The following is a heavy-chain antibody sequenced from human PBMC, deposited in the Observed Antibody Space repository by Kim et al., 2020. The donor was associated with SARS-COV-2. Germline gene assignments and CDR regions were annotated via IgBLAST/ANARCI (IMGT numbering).Heavy chain of an antibody. CDR2: GST. J-gene: IGHJ4*02. CDR3: AKDYGELHP. Sequence: GSTYYADSVMGQFTISRDNAKNTQYLQMSSQRAEDTAVYYCAKDYGELHPWGQGTLVTVSS. V-gene: IGHV3-23*01. D-gene: IGHD1-26*01.